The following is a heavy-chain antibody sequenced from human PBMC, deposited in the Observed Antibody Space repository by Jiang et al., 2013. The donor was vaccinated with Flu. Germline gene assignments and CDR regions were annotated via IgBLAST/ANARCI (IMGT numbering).Heavy chain of an antibody. V-gene: IGHV4-59*01. CDR3: ARLSHRPPDWYFGL. CDR2: IYYTGSP. Sequence: GLVKPSETLSSPALVSGGSISSYYWSWIRQPPGKGLEWIGHIYYTGSPNYNPSLKSRITMSVDTPKNQFSLKLNSVTPDDTAVYYCARLSHRPPDWYFGLWGRGTLVTVSS. J-gene: IGHJ2*01. CDR1: GGSISSYY.